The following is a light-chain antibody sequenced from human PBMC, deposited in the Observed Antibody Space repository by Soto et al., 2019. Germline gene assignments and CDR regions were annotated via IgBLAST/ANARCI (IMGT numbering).Light chain of an antibody. J-gene: IGLJ3*02. Sequence: QTVVTQPPSASGSPGQSVTISCTGTSSDVGAYNYVSWYQQNPGKAPRLMIYEVTKRPSGVPDRFSGSKSGHTASLTVSGLQAEDEADYYCSSYGGSDNLVFGGGTKLTVL. V-gene: IGLV2-8*01. CDR2: EVT. CDR3: SSYGGSDNLV. CDR1: SSDVGAYNY.